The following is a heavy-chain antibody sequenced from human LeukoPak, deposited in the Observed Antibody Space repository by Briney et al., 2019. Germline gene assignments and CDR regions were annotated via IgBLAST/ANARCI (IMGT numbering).Heavy chain of an antibody. CDR1: GFTFGDYA. J-gene: IGHJ4*02. CDR2: ISGDGGST. D-gene: IGHD4-17*01. V-gene: IGHV3-43*02. Sequence: GGSLRLSYAASGFTFGDYAMHWVRQAPGKGLDWVSLISGDGGSTYYADSVKGRFTISRDNSKNSLYLQMNSLRTEDTALYYCAEDLDYGDYLFDYWGQGTLVTVSS. CDR3: AEDLDYGDYLFDY.